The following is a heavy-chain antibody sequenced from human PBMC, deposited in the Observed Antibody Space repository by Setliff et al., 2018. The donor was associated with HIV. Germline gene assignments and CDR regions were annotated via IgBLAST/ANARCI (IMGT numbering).Heavy chain of an antibody. CDR3: ANPYCARINCYEKYFQH. CDR1: GFSFSSYV. Sequence: GGFLRLSCAASGFSFSSYVMSWVRQAPGKGLEWVSGISGSGGTTYYADSVKGRFTISRDNSKNTLFLQMNSLRAEDTAVYYCANPYCARINCYEKYFQHWGQGTLVTVSS. CDR2: ISGSGGTT. D-gene: IGHD2-2*01. V-gene: IGHV3-23*01. J-gene: IGHJ1*01.